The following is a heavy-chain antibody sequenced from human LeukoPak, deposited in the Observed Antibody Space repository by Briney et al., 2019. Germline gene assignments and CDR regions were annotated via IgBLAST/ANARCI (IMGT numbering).Heavy chain of an antibody. V-gene: IGHV1-18*01. CDR2: ISTYNGNT. D-gene: IGHD5-12*01. Sequence: ASVKVSCKASGHTFTSYGISWVRQAPGQGLEWMGWISTYNGNTNYAQKLQGRVTMTTDTSTSTAYMELRSLRSDDTAVYYCARIARGYSGYENGYWGQGTLVTVSS. CDR1: GHTFTSYG. J-gene: IGHJ4*02. CDR3: ARIARGYSGYENGY.